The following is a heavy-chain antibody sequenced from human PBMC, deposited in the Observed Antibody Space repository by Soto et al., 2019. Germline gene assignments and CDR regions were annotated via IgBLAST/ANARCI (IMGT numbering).Heavy chain of an antibody. J-gene: IGHJ3*02. CDR3: ARDLPPYLPLHLGELSDDAFDI. Sequence: ASVKVSCKASGYTFTSYYMHWVRQAPGQGLEWMGIINPSGGSTSYAQKFQGRVTMTRDTSTSTVYMELSSLRSEDTAVYYCARDLPPYLPLHLGELSDDAFDIWGQGTLVTVSS. D-gene: IGHD3-16*02. CDR2: INPSGGST. CDR1: GYTFTSYY. V-gene: IGHV1-46*03.